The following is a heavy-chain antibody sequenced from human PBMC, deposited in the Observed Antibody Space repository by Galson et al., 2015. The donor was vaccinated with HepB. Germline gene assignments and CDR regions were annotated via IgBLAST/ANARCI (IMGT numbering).Heavy chain of an antibody. V-gene: IGHV3-21*01. J-gene: IGHJ6*02. CDR3: ARVGPSGFFEDYYYGMDV. CDR1: GFTFSTYT. Sequence: SLRLSCAASGFTFSTYTLTWVRQAPGKGLEWVSSISSSSNYIYYADSVKGRFTITRDNAKNSLHLQVNSLRAEDTAVYYCARVGPSGFFEDYYYGMDVRGQGTTVTVSS. D-gene: IGHD3-3*01. CDR2: ISSSSNYI.